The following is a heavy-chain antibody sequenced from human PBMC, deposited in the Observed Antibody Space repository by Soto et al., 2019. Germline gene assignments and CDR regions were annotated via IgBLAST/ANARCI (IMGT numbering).Heavy chain of an antibody. CDR1: GGTFSSYA. J-gene: IGHJ6*02. Sequence: QVQLVQSGAEVKKPGSSVKVSCKASGGTFSSYAISWVRQAPGQGLEWMGGIIPIFGTANYAQKFQGRVTITADESTSTAYMELSSLRSEDTDVYYCAREGYYYDSSGYRTKMRDYYGMDVWGPGNTVTVSS. V-gene: IGHV1-69*01. CDR3: AREGYYYDSSGYRTKMRDYYGMDV. D-gene: IGHD3-22*01. CDR2: IIPIFGTA.